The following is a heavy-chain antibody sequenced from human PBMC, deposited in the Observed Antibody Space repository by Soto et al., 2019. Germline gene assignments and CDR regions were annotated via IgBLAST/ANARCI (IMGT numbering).Heavy chain of an antibody. CDR2: IYYSGST. Sequence: PSETLSLTYTVSGGPISSYYCSWIRQPPGKGLEWIGYIYYSGSTNYNPSLKSRVTISVDTSKNQLSLKLSSVTAADTAVYYCARRYGYYFDYWGQGTLVTSPQ. CDR1: GGPISSYY. V-gene: IGHV4-59*08. CDR3: ARRYGYYFDY. D-gene: IGHD4-17*01. J-gene: IGHJ4*02.